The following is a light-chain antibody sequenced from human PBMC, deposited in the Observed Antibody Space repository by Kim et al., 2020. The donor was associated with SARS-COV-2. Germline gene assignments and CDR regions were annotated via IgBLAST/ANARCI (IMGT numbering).Light chain of an antibody. J-gene: IGKJ4*01. CDR2: GAS. CDR3: QQYGSSPLT. CDR1: PSVSSSY. Sequence: EIVLTQSPGTLSLSPGERATLSCRASPSVSSSYLAWYQQKPGQAPRLLIYGASSRATGIPDRFSGSGSGTDFTLTISRLEPEDFAVYYYQQYGSSPLTFGGGTKVDIK. V-gene: IGKV3-20*01.